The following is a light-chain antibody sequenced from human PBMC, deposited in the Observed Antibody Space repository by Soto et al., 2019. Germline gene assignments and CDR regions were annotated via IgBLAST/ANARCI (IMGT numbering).Light chain of an antibody. CDR1: SSDVGGYNY. J-gene: IGLJ1*01. Sequence: QSALTQPAYVSGSPGQSITISCTGTSSDVGGYNYVSWYQHHPGKAPKLLIYDVSNRPSGVSNRFSGSKSDNTASLTISGLQPEDEADYYCSSYTTSKNCQIVFGTGTKLTVL. CDR3: SSYTTSKNCQIV. V-gene: IGLV2-14*03. CDR2: DVS.